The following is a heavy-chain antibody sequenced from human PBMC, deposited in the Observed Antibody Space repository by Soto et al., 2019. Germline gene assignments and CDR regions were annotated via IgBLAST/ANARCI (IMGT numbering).Heavy chain of an antibody. CDR1: GYTFTSYY. J-gene: IGHJ6*02. CDR3: ARDPTMIVVVPILRSYYGMDV. Sequence: ASVKVSCKASGYTFTSYYMHWVRQAPGQGLEWIGIINPSGGSTSYAQKFQGRVTMTRDTSTSTVYMELSSLRSEDTAVYYCARDPTMIVVVPILRSYYGMDVWGQGTTVSVCS. V-gene: IGHV1-46*01. CDR2: INPSGGST. D-gene: IGHD3-22*01.